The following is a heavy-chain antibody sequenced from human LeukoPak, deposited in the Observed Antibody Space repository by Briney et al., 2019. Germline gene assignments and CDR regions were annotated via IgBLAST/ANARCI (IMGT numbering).Heavy chain of an antibody. J-gene: IGHJ4*02. V-gene: IGHV4-61*08. CDR1: GGSISSGDYY. D-gene: IGHD3-3*01. Sequence: SQTLSLTCTVSGGSISSGDYYWSWIRQPPGKGLEWIGYIYYSGSTNYNPSLKSRVAISVDTSKNQFSLKLSSVTAADTAVYYCARGGPDDFWSGPNRGYFDYWGQGTLVTVSS. CDR2: IYYSGST. CDR3: ARGGPDDFWSGPNRGYFDY.